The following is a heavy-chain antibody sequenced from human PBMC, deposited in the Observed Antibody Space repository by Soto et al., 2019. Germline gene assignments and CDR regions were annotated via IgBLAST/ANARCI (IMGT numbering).Heavy chain of an antibody. Sequence: HPGGYLRLSCAASGFTFSSYAMSWVRQAPGKGLEWVSAISGSGGSTYYADSVKGRFTISRDNSKNTLYLQMNSLRAEDTAVYYCATIWIDRPYDDYCYLMAFWGQGTTVT. D-gene: IGHD1-1*01. CDR2: ISGSGGST. CDR3: ATIWIDRPYDDYCYLMAF. CDR1: GFTFSSYA. J-gene: IGHJ6*02. V-gene: IGHV3-23*01.